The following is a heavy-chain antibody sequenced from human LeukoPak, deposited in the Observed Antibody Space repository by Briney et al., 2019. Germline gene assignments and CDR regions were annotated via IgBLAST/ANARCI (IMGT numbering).Heavy chain of an antibody. CDR3: ARDLSSAIYGSGSSIDY. J-gene: IGHJ4*02. D-gene: IGHD3-10*01. V-gene: IGHV3-30*02. Sequence: PGGSLRLSCAASGFTFSSYDMHWVRQAPGKGLEWVAFIRYDGSNKYYADSVKGRFTISRDNTKNSLYLQMNSLRAEDTAVYYCARDLSSAIYGSGSSIDYWGQGTLVTVSS. CDR2: IRYDGSNK. CDR1: GFTFSSYD.